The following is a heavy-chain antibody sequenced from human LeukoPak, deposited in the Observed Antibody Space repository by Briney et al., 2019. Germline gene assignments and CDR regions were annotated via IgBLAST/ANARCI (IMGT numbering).Heavy chain of an antibody. Sequence: GGSLRLSCAASGFTFSSYSMNWVRQAPGKGLEWVSSISSSSSYIYYADSVKGRFTISRDNAKSSLYLQMNSLRAEDTAVYYCARDATAGYGSGSYSPVYFDYWGQGTLVTVSS. CDR3: ARDATAGYGSGSYSPVYFDY. CDR2: ISSSSSYI. CDR1: GFTFSSYS. D-gene: IGHD3-10*01. J-gene: IGHJ4*02. V-gene: IGHV3-21*01.